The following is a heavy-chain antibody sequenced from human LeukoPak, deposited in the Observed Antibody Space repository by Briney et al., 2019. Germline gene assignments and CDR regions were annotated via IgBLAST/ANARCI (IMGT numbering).Heavy chain of an antibody. CDR3: ARDQGHLKGITMIVVVTNPFDY. CDR2: ISAYNGNT. Sequence: ASVKVSCKASGYTFTSYGISWVRQAPGQGLEWMGWISAYNGNTNYAQTLQGRVTMTTDTSTSTAYMELRSLRSDDTAVYYCARDQGHLKGITMIVVVTNPFDYWGQGTLVTVSS. CDR1: GYTFTSYG. D-gene: IGHD3-22*01. V-gene: IGHV1-18*01. J-gene: IGHJ4*02.